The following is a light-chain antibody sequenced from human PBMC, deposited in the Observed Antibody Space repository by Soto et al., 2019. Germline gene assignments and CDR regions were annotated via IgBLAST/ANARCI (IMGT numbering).Light chain of an antibody. CDR3: QEHNSYIPT. J-gene: IGKJ1*01. V-gene: IGKV1-5*03. Sequence: DIQMTQSPSSLSASGGDRVTITCRASQSIGGWLAWYQQKPGKAPKLLIYEASVLQKGVPSRFSGSGSGTEFTLAIDSLKPDDFATYYCQEHNSYIPTFGPGTKVDIK. CDR1: QSIGGW. CDR2: EAS.